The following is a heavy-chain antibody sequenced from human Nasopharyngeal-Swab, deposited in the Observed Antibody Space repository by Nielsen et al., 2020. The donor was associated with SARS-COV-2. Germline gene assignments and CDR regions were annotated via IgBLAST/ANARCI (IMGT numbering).Heavy chain of an antibody. V-gene: IGHV3-21*01. Sequence: GESLKISCAASGFTFSSYSMNWVRQAPGKGLEWVSSITSSSSYIYYADSVKGRFTISRDNAKSSLYLQMTSLRAEDTAVYYCARDPPEKISSSWYRYYYYGMDVWGQGTTVTVSS. CDR3: ARDPPEKISSSWYRYYYYGMDV. CDR2: ITSSSSYI. CDR1: GFTFSSYS. D-gene: IGHD6-13*01. J-gene: IGHJ6*02.